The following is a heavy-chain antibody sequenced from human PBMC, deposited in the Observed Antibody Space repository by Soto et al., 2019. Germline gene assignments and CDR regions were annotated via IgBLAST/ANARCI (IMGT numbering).Heavy chain of an antibody. V-gene: IGHV3-23*01. CDR1: GFTFSSYA. CDR3: AGRLTTVSVYYYYGMDV. CDR2: ISGSGGST. J-gene: IGHJ6*02. Sequence: GGSLRLSCAASGFTFSSYAMSWVRQAPGKGLEWVSAISGSGGSTYYTDSVKGRFTISRDNSKNTLYLQMNSLRAEDTAVYYCAGRLTTVSVYYYYGMDVWGQGTTVTVSS. D-gene: IGHD4-4*01.